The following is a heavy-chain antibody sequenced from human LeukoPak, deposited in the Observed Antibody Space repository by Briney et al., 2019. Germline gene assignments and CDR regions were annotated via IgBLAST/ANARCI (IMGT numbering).Heavy chain of an antibody. CDR3: ARDSSPPGYSSPY. CDR1: GGSISSYY. D-gene: IGHD6-13*01. Sequence: ETLSLTCTVSGGSISSYYWGWIRQPPGKGLEWIGSIYYSGSTYYNPSLKSRVTISVDTSKNQFSLKLSSVTAADTAVYYCARDSSPPGYSSPYWGQGTLVTVSS. CDR2: IYYSGST. V-gene: IGHV4-39*07. J-gene: IGHJ4*02.